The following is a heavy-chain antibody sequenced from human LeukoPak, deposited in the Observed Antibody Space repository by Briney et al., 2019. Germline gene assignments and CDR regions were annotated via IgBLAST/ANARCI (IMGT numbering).Heavy chain of an antibody. V-gene: IGHV4-39*01. Sequence: SETLSLTCTVSGGSISSSSYYWGWIRQPPGKGLEWIGSIYYSGSTYYNPSLKSRVTISVDTSKNQFSLKLSSVTAADTAVYYCASVDGSGASFDYWGQGTLVTVSS. D-gene: IGHD3-22*01. CDR3: ASVDGSGASFDY. CDR1: GGSISSSSYY. CDR2: IYYSGST. J-gene: IGHJ4*02.